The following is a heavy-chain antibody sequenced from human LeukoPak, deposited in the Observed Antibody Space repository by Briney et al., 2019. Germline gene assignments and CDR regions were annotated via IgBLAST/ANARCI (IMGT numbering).Heavy chain of an antibody. D-gene: IGHD6-6*01. V-gene: IGHV1-2*02. Sequence: ASVKVSCKASVYTCTGYYMNWVRQAPGQGLEWMGWINPNSGGTNYAQKFQGRVTMTRDTSISTAYMELSRLRSDDTAVYYCARYRIAAGFDYWGQGTLVTVSS. J-gene: IGHJ4*02. CDR2: INPNSGGT. CDR3: ARYRIAAGFDY. CDR1: VYTCTGYY.